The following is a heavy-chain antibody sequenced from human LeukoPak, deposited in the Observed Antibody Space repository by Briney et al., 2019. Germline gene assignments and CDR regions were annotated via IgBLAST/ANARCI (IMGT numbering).Heavy chain of an antibody. J-gene: IGHJ6*02. Sequence: QPGRSLRLSCAASGFTFSSYAMHWVRQAPGKGLEWVAVISYDGSNKYYADSVKGRFTISRDNSKNTLYLQMNSLRAEDTAVYYCARDTYSSSYVYYYGMDVWGHGTTVTVSS. V-gene: IGHV3-30-3*01. CDR3: ARDTYSSSYVYYYGMDV. CDR1: GFTFSSYA. CDR2: ISYDGSNK. D-gene: IGHD6-6*01.